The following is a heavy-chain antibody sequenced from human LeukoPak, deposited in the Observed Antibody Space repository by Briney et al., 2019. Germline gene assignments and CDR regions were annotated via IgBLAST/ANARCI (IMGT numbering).Heavy chain of an antibody. CDR1: GFTFSSSW. CDR2: IWYDGSNK. CDR3: ARDRYSSGWDDFDY. D-gene: IGHD6-19*01. V-gene: IGHV3-33*08. Sequence: PGGSLRLSCVASGFTFSSSWMSWVRQAPGKGLGWVAVIWYDGSNKYYADSVKGRFTISRDNSKNTLYLQMNSLRAEDTAVYYCARDRYSSGWDDFDYWGQGTLVTVSS. J-gene: IGHJ4*02.